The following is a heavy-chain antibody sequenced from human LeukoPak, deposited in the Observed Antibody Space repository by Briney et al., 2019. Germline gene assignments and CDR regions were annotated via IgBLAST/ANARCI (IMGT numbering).Heavy chain of an antibody. V-gene: IGHV3-21*01. CDR1: GFTFSSYS. CDR2: ISTSSSYI. CDR3: ARDRSNIAAADGWFDP. Sequence: GGSLRLSCAASGFTFSSYSMNWVRQAPGKGLEWVSSISTSSSYIYYADSVKGRFTISRDNAKDSLYLQMNSLRAEDTAVYYCARDRSNIAAADGWFDPWGQGTLVTVSS. J-gene: IGHJ5*02. D-gene: IGHD6-13*01.